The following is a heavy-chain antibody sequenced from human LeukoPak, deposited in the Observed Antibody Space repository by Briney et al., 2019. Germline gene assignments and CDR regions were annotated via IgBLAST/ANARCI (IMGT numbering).Heavy chain of an antibody. V-gene: IGHV3-23*01. Sequence: PGGSLRLSCAASGFTFSSYAMSWVRQAPGKGLEWVSAINGSGGSTYYADSVKGRFTISRDNSKNTLYLQMNSLRAEDTAVYYCAKGPFTPKNYDILTGYYSDYWGQGTLVTVSS. CDR2: INGSGGST. CDR3: AKGPFTPKNYDILTGYYSDY. CDR1: GFTFSSYA. D-gene: IGHD3-9*01. J-gene: IGHJ4*02.